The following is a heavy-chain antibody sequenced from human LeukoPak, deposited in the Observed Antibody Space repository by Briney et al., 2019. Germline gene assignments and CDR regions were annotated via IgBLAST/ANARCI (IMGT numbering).Heavy chain of an antibody. Sequence: GGSLRLSCAASGFTFSSSGMHWVRQAPGKGLEWVAFIRYGGSHKYYADSVKGRFTISRDKARNLVYLQMFRLRVEDTAVYYCAREQTRGGDLDYWGQGVQITVSS. D-gene: IGHD1/OR15-1a*01. J-gene: IGHJ4*02. CDR3: AREQTRGGDLDY. CDR1: GFTFSSSG. V-gene: IGHV3-30*02. CDR2: IRYGGSHK.